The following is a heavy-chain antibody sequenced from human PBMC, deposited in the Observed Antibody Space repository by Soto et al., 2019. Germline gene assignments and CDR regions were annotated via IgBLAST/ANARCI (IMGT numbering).Heavy chain of an antibody. V-gene: IGHV1-69*01. CDR1: GGTCGSYA. Sequence: QVQLVQSGAEVKKPGSSVKVSWKASGGTCGSYAISWVRQAPGQGLEWMGGIIPIPGTANYAQKFQGRVTIAADESTSTAYMELSSLRSEDTAVYYCARSQGSSTSLEIYYYYYYGMDVWGQGTTVTVSS. CDR2: IIPIPGTA. CDR3: ARSQGSSTSLEIYYYYYYGMDV. J-gene: IGHJ6*02. D-gene: IGHD2-2*01.